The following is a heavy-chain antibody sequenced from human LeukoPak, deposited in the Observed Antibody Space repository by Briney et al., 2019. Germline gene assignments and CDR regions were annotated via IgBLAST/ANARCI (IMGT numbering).Heavy chain of an antibody. CDR2: ISLKSGSA. J-gene: IGHJ4*02. D-gene: IGHD2-2*01. V-gene: IGHV1-18*01. CDR1: GYTFVNYG. Sequence: ASVTVSCTPSGYTFVNYGINWVRQAPGQGLEWMGWISLKSGSAGYAQRVQGRVTLTTDTSTNTAYMELRSLRADDTAVYYCARVSYLRPYQLDSWGQGTLVSISS. CDR3: ARVSYLRPYQLDS.